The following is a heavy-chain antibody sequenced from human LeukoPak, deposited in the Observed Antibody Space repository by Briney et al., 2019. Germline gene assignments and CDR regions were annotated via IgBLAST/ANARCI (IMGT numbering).Heavy chain of an antibody. CDR2: IYTSGST. Sequence: KTSETLSLTCTVSGGSISSSSYYWGWIRQPPGKGLEWIGSIYTSGSTNYNPSLKSRVTISVDTSKNQFSLKLSSVTAADTAVYYCARGGGYDYYYYYYMDVWGKGTTVTISS. V-gene: IGHV4-39*07. CDR3: ARGGGYDYYYYYYMDV. J-gene: IGHJ6*03. CDR1: GGSISSSSYY. D-gene: IGHD5-12*01.